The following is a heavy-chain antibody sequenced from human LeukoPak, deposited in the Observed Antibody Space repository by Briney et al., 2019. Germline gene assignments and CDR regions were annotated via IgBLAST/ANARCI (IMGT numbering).Heavy chain of an antibody. CDR2: ISSSGSTI. V-gene: IGHV3-48*03. Sequence: GGSLRLSCAASGFTFNTYEMNWVRQAPGKGLEWVSYISSSGSTIYYADSVKGRFTISRDNAKHSLYLQMNSLRVEDTAVYYCAMPPFYCGGDCYFDYWGQGTLVTVSS. CDR3: AMPPFYCGGDCYFDY. J-gene: IGHJ4*02. D-gene: IGHD2-21*02. CDR1: GFTFNTYE.